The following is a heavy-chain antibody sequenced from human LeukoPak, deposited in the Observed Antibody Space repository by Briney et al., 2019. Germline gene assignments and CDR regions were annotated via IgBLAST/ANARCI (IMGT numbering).Heavy chain of an antibody. CDR1: GFTFSSYG. CDR3: ARERDTAMVDTYNWFDP. Sequence: PGRSLRLSCAASGFTFSSYGMHWVRQAPGKGLEWVAVIWYDGSNKYYADSVKGRFTISRDNSKNTLYLQMNSVRAEDTAVYYCARERDTAMVDTYNWFDPWGQGTLVTVSS. J-gene: IGHJ5*02. D-gene: IGHD5-18*01. CDR2: IWYDGSNK. V-gene: IGHV3-33*01.